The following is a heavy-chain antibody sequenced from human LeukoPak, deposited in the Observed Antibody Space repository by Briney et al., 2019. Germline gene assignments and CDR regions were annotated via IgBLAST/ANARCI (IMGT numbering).Heavy chain of an antibody. V-gene: IGHV4-39*07. D-gene: IGHD4-17*01. CDR3: AMSGDYLGYDAFDI. CDR2: IYHSGST. CDR1: GGSISSSSYY. J-gene: IGHJ3*02. Sequence: SETLSLTCTVSGGSISSSSYYWGWIRQPPGKGLEWIGSIYHSGSTNYNPSLKSRVTISVDTSKNQFSLKLSSVTAADTAVYYCAMSGDYLGYDAFDIWGQGTMVTVSS.